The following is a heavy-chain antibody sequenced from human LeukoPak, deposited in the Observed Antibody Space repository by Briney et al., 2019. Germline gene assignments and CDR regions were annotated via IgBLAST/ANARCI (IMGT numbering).Heavy chain of an antibody. CDR2: IYYSGST. Sequence: SQTLSLTCTVSGGSISSGGYYWSWIRQHPGKGLEWIGYIYYSGSTNYNPSLKSRVAISVDTSKNKFSLKLSSVTAADTAVYYCAKDPTTRQQLVADAFDIWGQGTMVTVSS. CDR1: GGSISSGGYY. J-gene: IGHJ3*02. D-gene: IGHD6-13*01. V-gene: IGHV4-31*03. CDR3: AKDPTTRQQLVADAFDI.